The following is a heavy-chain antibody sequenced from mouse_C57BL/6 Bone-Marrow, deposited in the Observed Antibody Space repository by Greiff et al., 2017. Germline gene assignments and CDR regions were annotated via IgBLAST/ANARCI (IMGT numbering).Heavy chain of an antibody. D-gene: IGHD2-4*01. CDR3: ARPPYDYLFAY. Sequence: EVQGVESGGDLVKPGGSLKLSCAASGFTFSSYGMSWVRQTPDKRLEWVATISSGGSYTYYPDSVKGRFTISRDNAKNTLYLQMSSLKSEDTAMYYCARPPYDYLFAYWGQGTLVTVSA. CDR2: ISSGGSYT. V-gene: IGHV5-6*01. J-gene: IGHJ3*01. CDR1: GFTFSSYG.